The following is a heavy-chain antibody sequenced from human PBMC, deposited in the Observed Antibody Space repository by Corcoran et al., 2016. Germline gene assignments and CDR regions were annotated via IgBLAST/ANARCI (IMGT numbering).Heavy chain of an antibody. CDR2: IRSKANSYAT. CDR3: TRVDPYGMDV. CDR1: GFTFSGSA. Sequence: EVQLVESGGGLVQPGGSLKLSCAASGFTFSGSAMHWVRQASGKGLEWVGRIRSKANSYATAYAASVKGSFTISRDDSKNTAYLKMNSLKTEDAAVYACTRVDPYGMDVWGQGTTVTVSS. J-gene: IGHJ6*02. D-gene: IGHD2-15*01. V-gene: IGHV3-73*02.